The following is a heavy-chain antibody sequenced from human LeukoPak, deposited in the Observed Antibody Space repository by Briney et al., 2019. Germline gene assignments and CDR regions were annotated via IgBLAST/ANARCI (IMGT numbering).Heavy chain of an antibody. Sequence: AETLSLTCTVSGVSISNYYWSWIRQPAGKGLEWIGRIYDGGSDNYHPSLKGRVTVSVDTPKNQFALKLTSVAAGDPAVDYFAAPRVRFLYYTEYFQHWGQGTMATVPS. V-gene: IGHV4-4*07. CDR3: AAPRVRFLYYTEYFQH. CDR1: GVSISNYY. J-gene: IGHJ1*01. CDR2: IYDGGSD. D-gene: IGHD3/OR15-3a*01.